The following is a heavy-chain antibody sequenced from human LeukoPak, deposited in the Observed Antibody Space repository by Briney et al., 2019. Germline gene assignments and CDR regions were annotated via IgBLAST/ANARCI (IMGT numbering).Heavy chain of an antibody. CDR3: AREVSEGFDF. CDR1: GFTFSGYS. D-gene: IGHD3-22*01. Sequence: GALRLSCTASGFTFSGYSMNWIRQAPGKGLEWVSSFGTRSTSIYHAGSVKGRFAISRDNAKNSLYLQMNSLRAEDTALYYCAREVSEGFDFWGQGTLSPSPQ. CDR2: FGTRSTSI. J-gene: IGHJ4*02. V-gene: IGHV3-21*01.